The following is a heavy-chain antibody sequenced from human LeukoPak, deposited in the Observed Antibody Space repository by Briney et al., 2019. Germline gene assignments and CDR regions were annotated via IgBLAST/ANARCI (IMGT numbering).Heavy chain of an antibody. D-gene: IGHD4-11*01. CDR1: WFTAGSKY. V-gene: IGHV3-53*01. Sequence: GGSLRLSCAASWFTAGSKYMSWVRQAPGKGLEWVSVIYSGGSTYYADSVKGRFTIPRDNSKNTLYLQMNSLRAEDTAVYYCARVGQSHDALDIWGQGTMVTVSS. CDR2: IYSGGST. J-gene: IGHJ3*02. CDR3: ARVGQSHDALDI.